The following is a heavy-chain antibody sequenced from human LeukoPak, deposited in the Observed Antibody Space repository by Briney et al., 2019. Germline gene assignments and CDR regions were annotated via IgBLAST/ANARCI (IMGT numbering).Heavy chain of an antibody. CDR1: GGSFSGYY. V-gene: IGHV4-34*01. CDR3: ARGGGKWLRLRVFDY. Sequence: SETLSLTCAVYGGSFSGYYWSWIRQPPGKGLEWIGEINHSGSTNYNPSLKSRVTISVDTSKNQFSLKLSSVTAADTAVYYCARGGGKWLRLRVFDYWGRGTLVTVSS. CDR2: INHSGST. D-gene: IGHD5-12*01. J-gene: IGHJ4*02.